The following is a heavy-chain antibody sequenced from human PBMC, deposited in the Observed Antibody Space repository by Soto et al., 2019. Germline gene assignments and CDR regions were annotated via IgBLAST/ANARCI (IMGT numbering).Heavy chain of an antibody. CDR1: GFTFDDYW. V-gene: IGHV3-74*01. Sequence: EVQLVESGGGVVQPGGSLRLSCAASGFTFDDYWMHWARQAPGKGLVWVARIGSDGTSTSYADSVKGRFTISRDNAKNTLNLQMNNLRAVDTAVYYCARDITGWTWGQGTLVTVSS. J-gene: IGHJ5*02. CDR2: IGSDGTST. D-gene: IGHD6-19*01. CDR3: ARDITGWT.